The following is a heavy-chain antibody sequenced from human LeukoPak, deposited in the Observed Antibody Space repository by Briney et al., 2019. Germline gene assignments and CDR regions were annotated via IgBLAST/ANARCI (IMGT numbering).Heavy chain of an antibody. Sequence: GGSLRLSCAASGFTFNSYWMHWVRQAPGKGTVWVARTNRDGSSTAYADSVKGRFTISKYNAKNTLYLLMNSLRAEDTAVYYCARDSVEWYIFDYWGQGTLVTVSS. J-gene: IGHJ4*02. CDR3: ARDSVEWYIFDY. CDR1: GFTFNSYW. D-gene: IGHD3-3*01. V-gene: IGHV3-74*01. CDR2: TNRDGSST.